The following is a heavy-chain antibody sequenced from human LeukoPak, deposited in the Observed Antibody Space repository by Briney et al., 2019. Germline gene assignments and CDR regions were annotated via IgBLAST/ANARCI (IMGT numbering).Heavy chain of an antibody. J-gene: IGHJ4*02. Sequence: KPSETLSLTCAVSGDSIVTNYYWGWVRQTPGEGLEFIGNVYNSGATYYNPSLKSRVTISVDTSKNRFSLQLTSVTVADTAVYYCTRHAGGDHYDFWSGSYFDYWGQGTLVTVSS. CDR3: TRHAGGDHYDFWSGSYFDY. CDR1: GDSIVTNYY. CDR2: VYNSGAT. D-gene: IGHD3/OR15-3a*01. V-gene: IGHV4-39*01.